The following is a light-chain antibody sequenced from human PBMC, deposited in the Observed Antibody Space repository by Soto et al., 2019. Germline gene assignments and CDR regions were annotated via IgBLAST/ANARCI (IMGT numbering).Light chain of an antibody. J-gene: IGKJ4*01. CDR1: QSIYKW. Sequence: DIQMTQSPSSVSASIGDRVTISCRASQSIYKWLVWYQQKPGKAPKLLIYAASSLQSGVPSRCSGSGYGTDFTLTISSLQPEDFATYYCQQPDSFPLSCGGGTKMEI. CDR3: QQPDSFPLS. V-gene: IGKV1-12*01. CDR2: AAS.